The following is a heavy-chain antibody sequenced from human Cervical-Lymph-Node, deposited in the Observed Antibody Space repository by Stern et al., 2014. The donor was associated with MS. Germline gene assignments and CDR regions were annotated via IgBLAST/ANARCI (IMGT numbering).Heavy chain of an antibody. D-gene: IGHD3-22*01. CDR3: SRDRGTRHGISAYQPDAFDL. CDR1: GFTFGDYA. J-gene: IGHJ3*01. Sequence: EMQLVESGGGLVQPGRSLRLSCIASGFTFGDYAMSWFRQAPGKGLGWVGFIRTNSYGGTTAYAASVKGRFTISRDDSKSIAYLQMNSLKTEDTALYYCSRDRGTRHGISAYQPDAFDLWGRGTMVTVSS. V-gene: IGHV3-49*03. CDR2: IRTNSYGGTT.